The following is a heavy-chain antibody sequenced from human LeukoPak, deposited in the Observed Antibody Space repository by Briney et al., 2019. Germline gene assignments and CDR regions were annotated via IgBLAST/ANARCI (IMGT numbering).Heavy chain of an antibody. CDR2: ISFDGGQK. V-gene: IGHV3-30*03. Sequence: GRSLRLSCAVSRFTIHLHGLHWVRQAPGKGLEWVSVISFDGGQKYYAASVKGRFTISRDNSKNTLYLQMNSLRAEDTAVYYCARVSDDSGYPFTLDYWGQGTLVTVSS. CDR3: ARVSDDSGYPFTLDY. CDR1: RFTIHLHG. J-gene: IGHJ4*02. D-gene: IGHD5-12*01.